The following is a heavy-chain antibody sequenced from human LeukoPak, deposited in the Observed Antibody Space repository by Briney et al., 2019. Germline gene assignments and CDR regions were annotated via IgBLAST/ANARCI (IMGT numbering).Heavy chain of an antibody. Sequence: KPSETLSLTCAVYGGSFSGYYWSWIRQPPGKGLEWIGEINHSGSTNYNPSLKSRVTMSVDTSKNQFSLKLSSVTAADTAVYYCARLNFWRDYWYFDLWGRGTLVTVSS. CDR3: ARLNFWRDYWYFDL. CDR1: GGSFSGYY. V-gene: IGHV4-34*01. D-gene: IGHD3-3*01. CDR2: INHSGST. J-gene: IGHJ2*01.